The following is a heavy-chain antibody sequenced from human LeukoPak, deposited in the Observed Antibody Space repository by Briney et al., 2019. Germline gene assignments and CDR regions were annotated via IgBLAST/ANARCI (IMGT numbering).Heavy chain of an antibody. J-gene: IGHJ4*02. CDR2: INPDGSTT. D-gene: IGHD3-22*01. CDR3: ARWRYDSSDPSFDY. CDR1: GFTFTNYW. Sequence: GSLRLSCAASGFTFTNYWMFWVRQAPGKGLVWVSGINPDGSTTTYADSVKGRFTISRDNSKNTLYLQMNSLRAEDTAVYYCARWRYDSSDPSFDYWGQGTLVTVSS. V-gene: IGHV3-74*01.